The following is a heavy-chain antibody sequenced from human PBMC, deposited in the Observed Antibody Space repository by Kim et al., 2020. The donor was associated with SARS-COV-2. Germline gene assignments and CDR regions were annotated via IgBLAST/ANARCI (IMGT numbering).Heavy chain of an antibody. CDR2: IYYSGST. Sequence: SETLSLTCTVSGGSISSSSYYWGWIRQPPGKGLEWIGSIYYSGSTYYNPSLKSRVTISVDTSKNQFSLKLSSVTAADTAVYYCARHSSPSTVRWFGESAYAFDIWGQGTMVTVSS. V-gene: IGHV4-39*01. D-gene: IGHD3-10*01. J-gene: IGHJ3*02. CDR3: ARHSSPSTVRWFGESAYAFDI. CDR1: GGSISSSSYY.